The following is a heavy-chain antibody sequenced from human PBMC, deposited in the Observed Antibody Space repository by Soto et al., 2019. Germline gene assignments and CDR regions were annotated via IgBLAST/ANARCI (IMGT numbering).Heavy chain of an antibody. CDR1: GGSISDGAYY. Sequence: QVQLQESGPGLVKPSQTLSLTCTVSGGSISDGAYYWSWIRQPPGKGLEWIGHIYNSGNTYNNPSLRSRLTISLDTSKCHFSLNLNSVTAADTAAYYCASGLSGDKVDQWGQGTLVTVSS. D-gene: IGHD2-21*01. CDR2: IYNSGNT. J-gene: IGHJ4*02. CDR3: ASGLSGDKVDQ. V-gene: IGHV4-30-4*01.